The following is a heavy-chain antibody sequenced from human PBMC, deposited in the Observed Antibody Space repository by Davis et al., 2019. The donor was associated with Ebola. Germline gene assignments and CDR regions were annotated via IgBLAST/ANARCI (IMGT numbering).Heavy chain of an antibody. D-gene: IGHD6-13*01. V-gene: IGHV5-51*01. CDR3: ARGYSSSFRTPFQH. J-gene: IGHJ1*01. CDR2: IYPVESDT. CDR1: GSSSTSYW. Sequence: PGGSLRLSCKGSGSSSTSYWIGWVRQMPGKGLEWMGIIYPVESDTRYSPSFQGQVTISADKSSSTAYLQWSSLKASDIAIYYCARGYSSSFRTPFQHWGQGTLVTVSS.